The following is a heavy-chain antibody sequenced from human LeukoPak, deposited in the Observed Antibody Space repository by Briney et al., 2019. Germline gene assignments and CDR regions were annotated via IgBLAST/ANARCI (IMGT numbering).Heavy chain of an antibody. D-gene: IGHD7-27*01. J-gene: IGHJ3*02. CDR3: ARDRVNWGSTAAFDI. CDR1: GFTISGYW. V-gene: IGHV3-74*01. CDR2: INTDGSST. Sequence: GGSLRLSCAAPGFTISGYWMHWVRQAPGKGLVWVSRINTDGSSTNYADSVKGRFTISRDNARTALYLQTNSLRADDTAVYYCARDRVNWGSTAAFDIWGQGTMVTVSS.